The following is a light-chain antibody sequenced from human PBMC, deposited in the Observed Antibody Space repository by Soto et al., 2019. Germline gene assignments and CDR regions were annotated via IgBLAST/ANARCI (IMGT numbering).Light chain of an antibody. CDR1: NIGSKS. V-gene: IGLV3-21*02. J-gene: IGLJ3*02. CDR2: DDS. Sequence: SYELTQPPSVSVAPGQTARITCGGNNIGSKSVHWYQQKPGQAPVLVVYDDSDRPSGIPERFSGSKSGTSASLAITGLQAEDEADYYSQSYDSSLSALWVFGGGTKVTVL. CDR3: QSYDSSLSALWV.